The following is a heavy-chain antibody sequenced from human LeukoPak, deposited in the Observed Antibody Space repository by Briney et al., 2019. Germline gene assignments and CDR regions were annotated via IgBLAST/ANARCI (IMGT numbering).Heavy chain of an antibody. CDR1: GFTFSSYG. D-gene: IGHD2-15*01. CDR2: IRYDGSNK. J-gene: IGHJ4*02. Sequence: PGGSLRLSCAASGFTFSSYGMHWVRQAPGKGLEWVAFIRYDGSNKYCADSVKGRFTISRDNSKNTLYLQMNSLRAEDTAVYYCAKEGYCSGGSCYSPYYFDYWGQGTLVTVSS. V-gene: IGHV3-30*02. CDR3: AKEGYCSGGSCYSPYYFDY.